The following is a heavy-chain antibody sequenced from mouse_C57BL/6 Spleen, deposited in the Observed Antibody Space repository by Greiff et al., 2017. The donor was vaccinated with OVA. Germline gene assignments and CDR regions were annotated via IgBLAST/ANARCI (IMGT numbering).Heavy chain of an antibody. CDR2: IYPSDSET. CDR3: ARKSYYFDY. D-gene: IGHD1-3*01. J-gene: IGHJ2*01. V-gene: IGHV1-61*01. CDR1: GYTFTSYW. Sequence: QVQLQQPGAELVRPGTSVKLSCKASGYTFTSYWMHWVKQRPGQGLEWIGNIYPSDSETHYNQKFKDKATLTVDKSSSTAYMQLSSLTSEDSAVYYCARKSYYFDYWGQGTTLTVSS.